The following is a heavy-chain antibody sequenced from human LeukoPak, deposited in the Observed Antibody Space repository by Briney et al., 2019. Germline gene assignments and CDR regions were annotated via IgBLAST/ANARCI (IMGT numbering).Heavy chain of an antibody. Sequence: PGGSLRLSCAASGFTFSNYAMSWVRQAPGKGLEWVSTINDRRIATYYADSVKGRFTISRDNSKNTLYLQMNSLRAEDTAVYYCAGDGPPMTGYCSSTSCYPTGYYYYGMDVWGQGTTVTVSS. CDR3: AGDGPPMTGYCSSTSCYPTGYYYYGMDV. CDR1: GFTFSNYA. CDR2: INDRRIAT. D-gene: IGHD2-2*01. J-gene: IGHJ6*02. V-gene: IGHV3-23*01.